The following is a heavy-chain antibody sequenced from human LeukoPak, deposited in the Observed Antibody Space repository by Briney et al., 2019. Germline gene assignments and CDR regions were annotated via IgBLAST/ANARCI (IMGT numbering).Heavy chain of an antibody. Sequence: PSETLSLTCTVSGGSLSIGSYYGSSVRQPAGSGREWIGRSYISGSTNYNPSINSRVTISVDTSKTQFTLTLSSVTAADTAVYYCAGGYYDVWSGYGEPWFDPWGQGTLVTVSS. CDR3: AGGYYDVWSGYGEPWFDP. CDR1: GGSLSIGSYY. CDR2: SYISGST. D-gene: IGHD3-3*01. J-gene: IGHJ5*02. V-gene: IGHV4-61*02.